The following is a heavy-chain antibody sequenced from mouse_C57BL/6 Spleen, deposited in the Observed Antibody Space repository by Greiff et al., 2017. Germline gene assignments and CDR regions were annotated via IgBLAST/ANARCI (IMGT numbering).Heavy chain of an antibody. V-gene: IGHV1-55*01. D-gene: IGHD5-1*01. Sequence: QVQLQQPGAELVKPGASVKMSCKASGYTFTSYWITWVKQRPGQGLEWIGDIYPGSGSTNYNEKFKSKATLTVDTSSSTAYMQRSSLTSEDSAVYYCARRGVPTSGYGYFDYWGQGTTLTVSS. CDR2: IYPGSGST. CDR3: ARRGVPTSGYGYFDY. CDR1: GYTFTSYW. J-gene: IGHJ2*01.